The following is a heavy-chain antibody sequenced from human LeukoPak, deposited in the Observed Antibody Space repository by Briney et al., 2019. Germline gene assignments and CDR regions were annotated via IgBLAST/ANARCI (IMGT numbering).Heavy chain of an antibody. V-gene: IGHV4-38-2*02. CDR1: GYSISSGYY. J-gene: IGHJ4*02. D-gene: IGHD3-22*01. CDR2: MYTSGST. Sequence: SETLSLTCTVSGYSISSGYYWGWIRQPPGKGLEWIGRMYTSGSTNYNPSLKSRVTISVDTSKNQFSLKLSSVTAADTAVYYCARGPDRRRYFFYYWGQGTLVTVSS. CDR3: ARGPDRRRYFFYY.